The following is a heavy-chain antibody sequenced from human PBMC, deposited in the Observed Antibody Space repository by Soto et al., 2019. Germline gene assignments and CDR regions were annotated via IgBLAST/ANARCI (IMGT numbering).Heavy chain of an antibody. V-gene: IGHV4-4*07. D-gene: IGHD4-17*01. CDR3: ARHYGDYFDLFDY. Sequence: SETLSLTCTVSGGSISSHYWSWVRQPAGKGLEWIGRMYDRGSTNNNPSLKSRVTMSIDTSKNQFSLRLSSVTAADTAVYYCARHYGDYFDLFDYWGQGTLVTV. J-gene: IGHJ4*02. CDR2: MYDRGST. CDR1: GGSISSHY.